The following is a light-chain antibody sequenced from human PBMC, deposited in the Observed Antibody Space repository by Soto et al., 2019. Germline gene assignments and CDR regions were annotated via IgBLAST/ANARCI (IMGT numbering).Light chain of an antibody. CDR1: SSDVGGYNY. CDR3: SSYTTSNTRQIV. CDR2: DVS. Sequence: VLTQPASVSGSPGQSITISCTGTSSDVGGYNYVSWYQQHPGKAPKFMIYDVSNRPSGVSNRFSGSKSGNTASLTISGLQAEDEADYCSSYTTSNTRQIVFGTGTKLTVL. V-gene: IGLV2-14*01. J-gene: IGLJ1*01.